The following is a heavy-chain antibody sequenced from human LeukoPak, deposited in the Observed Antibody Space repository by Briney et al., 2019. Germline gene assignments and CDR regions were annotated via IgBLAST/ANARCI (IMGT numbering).Heavy chain of an antibody. D-gene: IGHD6-19*01. CDR2: IKQDGSEK. Sequence: GGSLRLSCAASGFTFSSYWMSWVRQAPGKGLEWVANIKQDGSEKYYVDSVKGRFTISRDNAKNSLYLQMNSLRAEDTAVYYCAKSAAVAVSYFDYWGQGTLVTVSS. V-gene: IGHV3-7*01. CDR3: AKSAAVAVSYFDY. CDR1: GFTFSSYW. J-gene: IGHJ4*02.